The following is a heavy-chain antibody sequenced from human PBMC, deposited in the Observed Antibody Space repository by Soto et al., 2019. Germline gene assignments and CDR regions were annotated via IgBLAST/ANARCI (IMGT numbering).Heavy chain of an antibody. D-gene: IGHD3-10*01. J-gene: IGHJ4*02. CDR3: ARCGMVRGVIITLANFDY. CDR2: ISAYNGNT. Sequence: ASVKVSCKASGYTFTSYGISWVRQAPGQGLEWMGWISAYNGNTNYAQKLQGRVTMTTDTSTSTAYMELRSLRSDDTAVYYCARCGMVRGVIITLANFDYWGQGTLVTV. V-gene: IGHV1-18*01. CDR1: GYTFTSYG.